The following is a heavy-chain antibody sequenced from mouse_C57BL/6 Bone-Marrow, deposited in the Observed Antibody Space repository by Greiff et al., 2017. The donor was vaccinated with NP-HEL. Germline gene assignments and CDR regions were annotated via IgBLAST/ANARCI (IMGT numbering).Heavy chain of an antibody. CDR1: GFNIKDYY. CDR3: TTKVVATKGYYAMDY. D-gene: IGHD1-1*01. J-gene: IGHJ4*01. Sequence: VQLQQSGAELVRPGASVKLSCTASGFNIKDYYMHWVKQRPEQGLEWIGRIDPEDGDTEYAPKFQGKATMTADTSSNTAYLQLSSLTSEDTAVYYCTTKVVATKGYYAMDYWGQGTSVTVSS. V-gene: IGHV14-1*01. CDR2: IDPEDGDT.